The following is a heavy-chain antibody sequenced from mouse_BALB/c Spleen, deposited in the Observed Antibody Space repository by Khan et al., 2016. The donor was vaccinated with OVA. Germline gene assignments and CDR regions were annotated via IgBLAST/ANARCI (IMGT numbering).Heavy chain of an antibody. V-gene: IGHV1-7*01. J-gene: IGHJ2*01. CDR3: TRDRIDY. CDR1: GYTFTTYW. Sequence: VQLQQSGAELAKPGASVQMSCKASGYTFTTYWMHWVKQRHGQGLEWIGYIHHTSGYTDYSENFQDKATLSADKSSSTAYMQLSRLTSEYSAVYYCTRDRIDYWGQGTTLTVSS. CDR2: IHHTSGYT.